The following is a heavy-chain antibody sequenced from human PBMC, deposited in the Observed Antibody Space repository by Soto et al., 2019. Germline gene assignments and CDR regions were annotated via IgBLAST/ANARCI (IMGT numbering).Heavy chain of an antibody. CDR1: GGTFRNYA. J-gene: IGHJ4*02. CDR2: IIPIFGTA. D-gene: IGHD2-21*02. Sequence: VQLVQSGAEVKKPGSSVRVSCKASGGTFRNYAISWVRQAPGQGLEWIGGIIPIFGTANYAQKFQGRLTIIADESTSTAYMELSSLRSEDTAVYYCARSDYCGGDCYAYLDHWGQGTLVTVSS. CDR3: ARSDYCGGDCYAYLDH. V-gene: IGHV1-69*12.